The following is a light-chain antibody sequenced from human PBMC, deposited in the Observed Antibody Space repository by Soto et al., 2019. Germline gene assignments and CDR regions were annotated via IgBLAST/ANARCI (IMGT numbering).Light chain of an antibody. CDR1: SSDVGGYNY. V-gene: IGLV2-14*01. J-gene: IGLJ1*01. Sequence: HSVLTQPASVSGSPGQSITISCTGTSSDVGGYNYVSWYQQHPGKAPKLMIYEVSNRPSGVSNRFSGSKSGNTASLTISGLQAEDEADYYCSSYTSSSTLAVFGTGTKLTVL. CDR2: EVS. CDR3: SSYTSSSTLAV.